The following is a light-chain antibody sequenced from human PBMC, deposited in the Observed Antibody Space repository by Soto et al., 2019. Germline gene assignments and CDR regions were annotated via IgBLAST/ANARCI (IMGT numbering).Light chain of an antibody. CDR1: QSVSSSY. J-gene: IGKJ1*01. V-gene: IGKV3-20*01. CDR3: QQYGSSPRT. Sequence: EIVLTQSPGTLSLSPGERATLSCRASQSVSSSYLGWYQQKPGQAPRLVIYGASSRATGIPDRFSGSGSGTAFTLTISRLAPEDFAVYYCQQYGSSPRTVAQGTKVDSK. CDR2: GAS.